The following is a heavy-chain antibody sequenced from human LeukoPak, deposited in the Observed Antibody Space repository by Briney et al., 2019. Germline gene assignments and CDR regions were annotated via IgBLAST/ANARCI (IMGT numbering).Heavy chain of an antibody. CDR1: GGSISSYY. CDR2: IYYSGST. D-gene: IGHD6-13*01. CDR3: ASSWYADY. Sequence: SETLSLTCTVSGGSISSYYWSWIRQPPGKGLEWIGYIYYSGSTNYNPSLKSRVTISVDTSKNQFSLKLSFVTAADTAVYYCASSWYADYWGQGTLVTVSS. J-gene: IGHJ4*02. V-gene: IGHV4-59*01.